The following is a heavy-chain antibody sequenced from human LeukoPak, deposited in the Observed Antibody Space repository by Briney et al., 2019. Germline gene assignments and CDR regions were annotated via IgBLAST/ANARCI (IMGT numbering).Heavy chain of an antibody. J-gene: IGHJ4*02. CDR3: LVTECDY. CDR1: GFTFSGSA. V-gene: IGHV3-73*01. Sequence: QPGGSLRLSCAASGFTFSGSAMHWVRQASGKGLEWVGRIRSKAKSYATAYAASVQGRFTIYRDDSKNTAYMKMITLNTEDTAVYYCLVTECDYWGQGTLVTVSS. CDR2: IRSKAKSYAT. D-gene: IGHD2-21*02.